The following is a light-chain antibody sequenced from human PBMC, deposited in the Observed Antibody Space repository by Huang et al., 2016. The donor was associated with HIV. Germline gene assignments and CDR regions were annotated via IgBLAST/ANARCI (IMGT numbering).Light chain of an antibody. Sequence: DIQMTQSPSSLSASVGDRVTLTCRASQGIGNSLDWYQQKPEKAPRLLLYATSTLESGVPSRFSGSGSGTHYTLTINTLQPEDIASYYCQQYHSLPWTFGQGTKVEIK. CDR2: ATS. CDR3: QQYHSLPWT. V-gene: IGKV1-NL1*01. J-gene: IGKJ1*01. CDR1: QGIGNS.